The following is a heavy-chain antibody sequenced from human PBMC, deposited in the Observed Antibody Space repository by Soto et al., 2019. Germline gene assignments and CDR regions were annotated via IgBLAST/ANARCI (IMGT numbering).Heavy chain of an antibody. CDR2: ISAYNGNT. V-gene: IGHV1-18*01. D-gene: IGHD3-10*01. Sequence: QVQLVQSGAEVKKPGASVKVSCKTSGYTFTNFGLSWVRQAPGQGLEWMGWISAYNGNTNYPQNFQGRVTMTTDTATSTAYVELRSLGSDDTAGYYCARAGTPIDFWGQGPLVTVSS. CDR3: ARAGTPIDF. CDR1: GYTFTNFG. J-gene: IGHJ4*02.